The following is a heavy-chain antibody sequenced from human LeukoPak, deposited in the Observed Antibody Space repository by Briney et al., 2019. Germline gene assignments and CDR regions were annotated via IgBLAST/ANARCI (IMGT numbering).Heavy chain of an antibody. J-gene: IGHJ6*02. Sequence: GGSLRLSCAASGFTFSSYSMNWVCQAPGKGLEWVSSISSSSSYIYYADSVKGRFTISRDNAKNSLYLQMNSLRAEDTAVYYCARGQGVEGYYYGMDVWGQGTTVTVSS. CDR1: GFTFSSYS. CDR3: ARGQGVEGYYYGMDV. CDR2: ISSSSSYI. D-gene: IGHD1-1*01. V-gene: IGHV3-21*01.